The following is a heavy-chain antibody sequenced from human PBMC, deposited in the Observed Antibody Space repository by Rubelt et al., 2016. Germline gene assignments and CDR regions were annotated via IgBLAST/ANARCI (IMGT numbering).Heavy chain of an antibody. V-gene: IGHV3-48*02. J-gene: IGHJ4*02. D-gene: IGHD6-13*01. CDR2: INPYSTL. CDR1: GFIFRDYS. CDR3: ARGGAAASFDY. Sequence: GGSLRLSCAASGFIFRDYSFSWVRQAPGKGLEWISFINPYSTLYHADSVKGRFIISRDNGEQSLYLQMNSLRDEDTAVYYCARGGAAASFDYWGQGTQVTVSS.